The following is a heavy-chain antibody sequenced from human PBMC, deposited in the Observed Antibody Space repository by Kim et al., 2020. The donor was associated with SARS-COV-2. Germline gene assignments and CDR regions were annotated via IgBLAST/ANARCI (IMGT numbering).Heavy chain of an antibody. CDR1: GGSISSSSYY. V-gene: IGHV4-39*07. CDR3: ARDLVTGYYDSSGYYYYYYGMDV. J-gene: IGHJ6*02. CDR2: IYYSGST. Sequence: SETLSLTCTVSGGSISSSSYYWGWIRQPPGKGLEWIGSIYYSGSTYYNPSLKSRVTISVDTSKNQFSLKLSSVTAADTAVYYCARDLVTGYYDSSGYYYYYYGMDVWGQGTTVTVSS. D-gene: IGHD3-22*01.